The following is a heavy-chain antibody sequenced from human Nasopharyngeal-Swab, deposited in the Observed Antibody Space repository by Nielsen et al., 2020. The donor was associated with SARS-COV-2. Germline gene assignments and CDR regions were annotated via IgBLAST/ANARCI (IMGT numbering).Heavy chain of an antibody. V-gene: IGHV3-7*05. CDR3: SRATLYNWNDYTAQDH. CDR1: GFTFSSYW. Sequence: GESLKISCAASGFTFSSYWMSWVRQAPGKGLEWVANIKQDGSEKYYVDSVKGRFTISRDNAKNSLYLQMNSLKTEDTAVYYCSRATLYNWNDYTAQDHWGQGTLVTVSS. D-gene: IGHD1-1*01. J-gene: IGHJ4*02. CDR2: IKQDGSEK.